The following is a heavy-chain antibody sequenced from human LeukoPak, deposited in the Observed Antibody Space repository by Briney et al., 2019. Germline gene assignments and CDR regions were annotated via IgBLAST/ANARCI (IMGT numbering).Heavy chain of an antibody. V-gene: IGHV3-43D*03. CDR3: PKDGYCRSTSCYTDYYYYYMDV. CDR2: ISWDGGST. J-gene: IGHJ6*03. Sequence: GGSLRLSCAASGVTFDDYAMHWVRQAPGKGLEWVSLISWDGGSTYYADSVKGRFTISRDNSKNSLYLQMNSLRTEDTALYYCPKDGYCRSTSCYTDYYYYYMDVRGKGTTVTVSS. CDR1: GVTFDDYA. D-gene: IGHD2-2*02.